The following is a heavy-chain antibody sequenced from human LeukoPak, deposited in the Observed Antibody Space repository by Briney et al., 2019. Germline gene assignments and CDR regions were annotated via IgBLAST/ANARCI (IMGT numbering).Heavy chain of an antibody. CDR3: ARAKDSSGYYSLYYFDN. V-gene: IGHV4-30-4*07. J-gene: IGHJ4*02. D-gene: IGHD3-22*01. CDR2: IYHSGSA. CDR1: GGSISSGPYS. Sequence: PSETLSLTCTVSGGSISSGPYSWAWIRQPLGKGLEWIGYIYHSGSASYNPSLMSRLTISVDTSKNQFSLKLNSVTAADTAVYYCARAKDSSGYYSLYYFDNWGQGTLVTVSS.